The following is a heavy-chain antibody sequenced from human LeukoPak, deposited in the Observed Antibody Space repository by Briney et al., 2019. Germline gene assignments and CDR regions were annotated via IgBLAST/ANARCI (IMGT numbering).Heavy chain of an antibody. V-gene: IGHV3-30*18. D-gene: IGHD2-8*01. Sequence: PGGSLRLSCAASGFMFNDYGMHWVRQAPGKGLEWVAVVSYDGTNEKYADPVKGRLTISRDNSKNTLSLQMNSLRADDTAVYYCAKDWANGDYIDHWGQGTLVTVSS. J-gene: IGHJ4*02. CDR3: AKDWANGDYIDH. CDR2: VSYDGTNE. CDR1: GFMFNDYG.